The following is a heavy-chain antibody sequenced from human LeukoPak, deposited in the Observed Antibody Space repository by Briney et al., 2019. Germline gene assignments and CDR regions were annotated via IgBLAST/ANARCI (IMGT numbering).Heavy chain of an antibody. Sequence: ASVKVSCKASGYTFTSYGISWVRQAPGQGLEWMGWINPNSGDTNCAQQFQGRVTMTRDTSITTFYMELSRLTSDDTAVYYCARGPTLGYDYWGQGTLVTVSS. CDR2: INPNSGDT. CDR3: ARGPTLGYDY. J-gene: IGHJ4*02. CDR1: GYTFTSYG. D-gene: IGHD2-15*01. V-gene: IGHV1-2*02.